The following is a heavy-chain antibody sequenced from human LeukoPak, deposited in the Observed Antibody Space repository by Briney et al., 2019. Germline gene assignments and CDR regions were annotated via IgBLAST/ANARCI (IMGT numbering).Heavy chain of an antibody. CDR3: ARDNPAGP. CDR1: GGSISGYS. V-gene: IGHV4-4*07. J-gene: IGHJ5*02. Sequence: PSETLSLTCSASGGSISGYSWSWIRQSAAKGLEWIGRVYTSGNTNYNPSFKSRVTMSIDTSKKQFSLKLYTVTAADTAVYYCARDNPAGPWGQGTLVTVSS. CDR2: VYTSGNT. D-gene: IGHD1-14*01.